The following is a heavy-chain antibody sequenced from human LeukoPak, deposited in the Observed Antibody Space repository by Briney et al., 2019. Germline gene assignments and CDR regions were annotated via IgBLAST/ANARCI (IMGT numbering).Heavy chain of an antibody. CDR2: TTPDGRNS. CDR1: GFFFNTYS. Sequence: PGGSLRLSCAASGFFFNTYSMHWVRHSPVRGLECVAATTPDGRNSYYADSVRGRFTISRDNSRNTLYLQMNSLRAEDTAVYYCARDQGGNSQIDYWGQGTLVTVSS. J-gene: IGHJ4*02. V-gene: IGHV3-30*04. CDR3: ARDQGGNSQIDY. D-gene: IGHD4-23*01.